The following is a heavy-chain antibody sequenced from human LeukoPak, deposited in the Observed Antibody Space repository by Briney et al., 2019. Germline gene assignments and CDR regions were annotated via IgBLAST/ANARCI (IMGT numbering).Heavy chain of an antibody. CDR3: AKDRWRTGFFDY. CDR1: GFTFSGYG. Sequence: GGSLRLSCAASGFTFSGYGMHWVRQAPGKGLEWVAVIWYDGSNKYYADSVKGRFTISRDNSKNTLYLQMNSLRAEDTAVYYCAKDRWRTGFFDYWGQGTLVTVSS. CDR2: IWYDGSNK. D-gene: IGHD6-13*01. J-gene: IGHJ4*02. V-gene: IGHV3-33*06.